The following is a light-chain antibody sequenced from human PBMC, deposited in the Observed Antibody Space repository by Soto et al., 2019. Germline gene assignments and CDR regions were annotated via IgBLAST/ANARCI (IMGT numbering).Light chain of an antibody. CDR1: SSNIGNNY. CDR3: GTWDSSLSAVV. CDR2: DNN. V-gene: IGLV1-51*01. J-gene: IGLJ2*01. Sequence: QSVLTQPPSVSAAPGQKVTISCSGSSSNIGNNYVSWYQQLPGTAPKLLIYDNNKQPSGIPDRFSGSKSGTSATLGITGLQTGDDADYYCGTWDSSLSAVVFGGGTKLTVL.